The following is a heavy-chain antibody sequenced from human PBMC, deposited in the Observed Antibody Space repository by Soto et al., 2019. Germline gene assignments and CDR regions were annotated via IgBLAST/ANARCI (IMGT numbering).Heavy chain of an antibody. CDR2: INGYNGNT. CDR1: GYTFTSYG. D-gene: IGHD6-19*01. CDR3: AREGSAPYYYYGMDV. Sequence: QVQLEQSGAEVKKPGDSMKVSCKAYGYTFTSYGISWVRQAPGQGLEWMGWINGYNGNTDYPQKVQGRVTMTTDTSXXXXXXXLXXXXXXXXAXXXCAREGSAPYYYYGMDVWGQGTTVTVSS. J-gene: IGHJ6*02. V-gene: IGHV1-18*01.